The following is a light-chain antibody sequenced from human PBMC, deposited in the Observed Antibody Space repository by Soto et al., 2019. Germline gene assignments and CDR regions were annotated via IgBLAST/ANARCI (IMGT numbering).Light chain of an antibody. CDR1: QGVSSD. CDR2: GAS. J-gene: IGKJ1*01. Sequence: EIVMTESRATLSVSPGERATLSCRASQGVSSDLAWYQQKPGQAPRLLMYGASTRATGIPARFSGSGSGTEFTLTISSLQSEDFAVYYCQQYNNWPRTFGQGTKVDIK. V-gene: IGKV3-15*01. CDR3: QQYNNWPRT.